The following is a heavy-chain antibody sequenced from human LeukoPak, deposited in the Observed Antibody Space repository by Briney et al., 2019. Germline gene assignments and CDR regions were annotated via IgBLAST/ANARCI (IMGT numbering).Heavy chain of an antibody. V-gene: IGHV4-39*01. CDR3: ARGPIVVVPAAIQGDYYYMDV. J-gene: IGHJ6*03. CDR1: GDSISSSSYF. D-gene: IGHD2-2*02. Sequence: SETLSLSCTVSGDSISSSSYFWGWIRQPPGKGLEWVGSISYSGSTYYNPSLKSRVTISVDTSKNQFSLKLSSVTAADTAVYYCARGPIVVVPAAIQGDYYYMDVWGKGTTVTVSS. CDR2: ISYSGST.